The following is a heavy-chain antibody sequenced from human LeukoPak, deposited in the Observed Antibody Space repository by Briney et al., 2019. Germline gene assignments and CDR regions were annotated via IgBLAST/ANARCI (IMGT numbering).Heavy chain of an antibody. Sequence: SETLSLTCTVSGGSISSFYWSWIRQPAGKGLEWIGRMYTSGSTNYNPSLKSRVTISVDKSKNQFSLKLSSVTAADTAVYYCAREGLMVRGEYTAFDIWGQGTMVTVSS. CDR1: GGSISSFY. V-gene: IGHV4-4*07. J-gene: IGHJ3*02. D-gene: IGHD3-10*01. CDR2: MYTSGST. CDR3: AREGLMVRGEYTAFDI.